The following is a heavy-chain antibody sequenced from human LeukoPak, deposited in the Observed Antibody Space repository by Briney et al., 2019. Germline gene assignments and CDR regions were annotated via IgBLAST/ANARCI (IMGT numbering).Heavy chain of an antibody. CDR3: ARVSGATIAFDY. V-gene: IGHV4-59*01. CDR2: IYYSGST. J-gene: IGHJ4*02. D-gene: IGHD1-26*01. CDR1: GGSISSYY. Sequence: SETLSLTCTVSGGSISSYYWSWIRQPPGKGLEWIGYIYYSGSTNYNPSLKSRVTISVDTSKSQFSLKLSSVTAADTAVYYCARVSGATIAFDYWGQGTLVTVSS.